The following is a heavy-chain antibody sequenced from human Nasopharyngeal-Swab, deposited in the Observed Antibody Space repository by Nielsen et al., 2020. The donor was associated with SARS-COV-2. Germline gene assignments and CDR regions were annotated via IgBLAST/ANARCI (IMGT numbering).Heavy chain of an antibody. D-gene: IGHD1-26*01. CDR2: IIPIFGTA. CDR3: ARGEGSYTRSFDY. V-gene: IGHV1-69*13. Sequence: SVKVSCKASGYTFTSYDINWVRQATGQGLEWMGGIIPIFGTANYAQKFQGRVTITADESTSTAYMELSSLRSEDTAVYYCARGEGSYTRSFDYWGQGTLVTVSS. CDR1: GYTFTSYD. J-gene: IGHJ4*02.